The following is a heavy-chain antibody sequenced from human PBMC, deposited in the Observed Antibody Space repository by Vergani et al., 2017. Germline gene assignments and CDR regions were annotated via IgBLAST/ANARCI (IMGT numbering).Heavy chain of an antibody. V-gene: IGHV4-31*03. D-gene: IGHD3-22*01. CDR1: GGSISSGGYY. J-gene: IGHJ5*02. CDR3: ARDRRVYYYDSSGYSNWFDP. CDR2: IYYSGST. Sequence: QVQLQESGPGLVKPSQTLSLTCTVSGGSISSGGYYWSWIRQHPGKGLEWIGYIYYSGSTYYNPSLKSRVTISVDTSKNQFSLKLSSVTAADTAVYYCARDRRVYYYDSSGYSNWFDPWGQGTLVTVSS.